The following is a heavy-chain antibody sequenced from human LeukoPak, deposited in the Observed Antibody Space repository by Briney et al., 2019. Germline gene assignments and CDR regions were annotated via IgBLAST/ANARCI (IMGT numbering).Heavy chain of an antibody. CDR1: GFTLSSYA. J-gene: IGHJ4*02. CDR3: ARAAPVRGVTFFDY. CDR2: ISKDGSDE. V-gene: IGHV3-30*04. D-gene: IGHD3-10*01. Sequence: PGGSLRLSCAASGFTLSSYAMSWVRQAPGKGLEWVAVISKDGSDEYYADSVKGRFTVSRDPSKNSLYLQMNNLRGEDTAVYYCARAAPVRGVTFFDYWGQGTLITVSS.